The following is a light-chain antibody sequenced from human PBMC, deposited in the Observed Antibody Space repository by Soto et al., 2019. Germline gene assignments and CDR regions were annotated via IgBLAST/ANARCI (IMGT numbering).Light chain of an antibody. CDR2: DAS. V-gene: IGKV3D-20*01. Sequence: EVVLTQSPATLSLSPGERATLSCGASQTVSSNYLAWYQQKPGLAPRLLIFDASTRATGIPDRFRGSGSGTDFNLTISRLGPEDVAVYYCPQYGGSPPGSFGGGTKVEIK. CDR1: QTVSSNY. J-gene: IGKJ4*01. CDR3: PQYGGSPPGS.